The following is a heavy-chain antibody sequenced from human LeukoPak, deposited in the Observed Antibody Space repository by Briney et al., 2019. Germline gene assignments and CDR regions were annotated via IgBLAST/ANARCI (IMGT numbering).Heavy chain of an antibody. CDR2: ISYDGSNK. J-gene: IGHJ4*02. D-gene: IGHD3-10*01. CDR1: GFTFSSYG. CDR3: AKATYYYGSGSYEFDY. V-gene: IGHV3-30*18. Sequence: GGSLRLSCAASGFTFSSYGMHWIRPAPGKGLEWVAVISYDGSNKYYVDSVKGRFTISRNNSKNTLYLQMNSLRAEDTAVYYCAKATYYYGSGSYEFDYWGQGTLVTVSS.